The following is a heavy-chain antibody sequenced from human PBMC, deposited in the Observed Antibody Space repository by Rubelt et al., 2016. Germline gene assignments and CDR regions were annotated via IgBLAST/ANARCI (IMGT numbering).Heavy chain of an antibody. V-gene: IGHV4-34*01. CDR3: ARGGLGYCSSTSCPRYYYYGMDV. Sequence: GKGLEWIGEINHSGSTNYNPSLKSRVTISVDTSKNQFSLKLSSVTAADTAVYYCARGGLGYCSSTSCPRYYYYGMDVWGQGTTVTVSS. CDR2: INHSGST. J-gene: IGHJ6*02. D-gene: IGHD2-2*01.